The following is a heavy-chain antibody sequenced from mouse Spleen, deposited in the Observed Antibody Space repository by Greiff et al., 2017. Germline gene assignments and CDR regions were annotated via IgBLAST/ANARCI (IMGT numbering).Heavy chain of an antibody. J-gene: IGHJ1*01. D-gene: IGHD2-12*01. V-gene: IGHV5-9*04. CDR2: ISSGGGNT. CDR3: ARQGYYSYDPHWYFDV. CDR1: GFTFSSYT. Sequence: EVKLMESGGGLVKPGGSLKLSCAASGFTFSSYTMSWVRQTPAKRLEWVATISSGGGNTYYPDSVKGRFTISRDNARNTLYLQMSSLRSEDTAMYYCARQGYYSYDPHWYFDVWGAGTTVTVSS.